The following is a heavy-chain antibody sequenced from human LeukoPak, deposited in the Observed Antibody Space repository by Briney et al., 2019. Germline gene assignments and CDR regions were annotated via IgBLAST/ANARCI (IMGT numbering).Heavy chain of an antibody. CDR3: ARDYRIDGYNRGVDH. J-gene: IGHJ4*02. Sequence: AALVKVSCKASGYTFTHYYVHWVRQAPGQGLEWMGMIVPSSGSTSYAQKFLGRVTMTRATSTTTVQMELSSLRSDEPAVYYCARDYRIDGYNRGVDHWGQGTLVTVSS. V-gene: IGHV1-46*01. CDR2: IVPSSGST. D-gene: IGHD5-24*01. CDR1: GYTFTHYY.